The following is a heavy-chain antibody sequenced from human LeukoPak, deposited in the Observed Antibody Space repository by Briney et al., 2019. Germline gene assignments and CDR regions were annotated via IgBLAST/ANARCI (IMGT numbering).Heavy chain of an antibody. CDR3: AKGPGARGHFNWFDP. CDR2: ITASSTTI. Sequence: PGGSLRLSCAASGFPFSNYEMNWVRQAPGKGLEWISYITASSTTIYYADSVKGRFTISRDNAKNSLYLQMNGLRGEDTAVYYCAKGPGARGHFNWFDPWGQGTLVTVSS. V-gene: IGHV3-48*03. J-gene: IGHJ5*02. D-gene: IGHD5-12*01. CDR1: GFPFSNYE.